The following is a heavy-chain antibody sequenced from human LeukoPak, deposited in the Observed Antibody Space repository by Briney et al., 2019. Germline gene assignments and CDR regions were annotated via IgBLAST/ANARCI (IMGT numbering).Heavy chain of an antibody. Sequence: PSETLSLTCTVSGGSISSYYWSWIRQSPGKGLEWIGRIYTSGSTNYNPSLKSRVTISVDTSKNQFSLKLNSVTAADTAVYYCARVSSSWYQDWYFDLWGRGTLVTVSS. CDR1: GGSISSYY. CDR3: ARVSSSWYQDWYFDL. V-gene: IGHV4-4*07. D-gene: IGHD6-13*01. J-gene: IGHJ2*01. CDR2: IYTSGST.